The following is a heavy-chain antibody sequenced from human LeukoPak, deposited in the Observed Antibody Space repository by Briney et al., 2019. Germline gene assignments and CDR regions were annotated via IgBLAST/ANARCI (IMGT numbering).Heavy chain of an antibody. V-gene: IGHV1-18*01. Sequence: VASVKVSCKASGGTFSSYGISWVRQAPGQGLEWMGWISAYNGNTNYAQKLQGRVTMTTDTSTSTAYMELRSLRSDDTAVYYCAREGTFDWSLLAIDYWGQGTLVTVSS. J-gene: IGHJ4*02. CDR1: GGTFSSYG. CDR3: AREGTFDWSLLAIDY. D-gene: IGHD3-9*01. CDR2: ISAYNGNT.